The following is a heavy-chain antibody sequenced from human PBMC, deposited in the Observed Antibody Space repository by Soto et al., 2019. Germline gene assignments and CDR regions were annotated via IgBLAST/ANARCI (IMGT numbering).Heavy chain of an antibody. CDR3: ARTYYYDSTGYYRTFDY. V-gene: IGHV3-23*01. D-gene: IGHD3-22*01. J-gene: IGHJ4*02. Sequence: PGGSLRLSCAASGFTFGSYAMSWVRLAPGKGLEWVSVAGPSGSSTFYADSVRGRFTISRDNVENTLYLQMNSLRVADTALYLCARTYYYDSTGYYRTFDYWGQGTLVTVSS. CDR2: AGPSGSST. CDR1: GFTFGSYA.